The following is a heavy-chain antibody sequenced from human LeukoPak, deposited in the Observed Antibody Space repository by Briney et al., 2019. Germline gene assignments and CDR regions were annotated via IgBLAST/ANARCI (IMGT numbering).Heavy chain of an antibody. CDR3: ARRGYSYGYESYYYYYMDV. Sequence: GASVKVSCKASGYTFTSYYMHWVRQAPGQGLEWMGIINPSGGSTSYAQKFQGRVTMTRDTSTSTVYMELNSLRAEDTAVYYCARRGYSYGYESYYYYYMDVWGKGTTVTVSS. CDR1: GYTFTSYY. D-gene: IGHD5-18*01. CDR2: INPSGGST. V-gene: IGHV1-46*01. J-gene: IGHJ6*03.